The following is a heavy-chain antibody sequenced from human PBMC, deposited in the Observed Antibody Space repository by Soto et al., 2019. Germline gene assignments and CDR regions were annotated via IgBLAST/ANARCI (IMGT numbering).Heavy chain of an antibody. CDR2: FDPEGSDT. J-gene: IGHJ4*02. D-gene: IGHD2-21*02. CDR1: GYTLSELA. CDR3: ATMGFCGPGCYSFDY. Sequence: ASVKFSCKVSGYTLSELAIHWVRQAPGKGFEWMGGFDPEGSDTIYAQKFQGRVTMTSDTSTVTAYMELESLTSEDTAFYYCATMGFCGPGCYSFDYWGEGTLVTVSS. V-gene: IGHV1-24*01.